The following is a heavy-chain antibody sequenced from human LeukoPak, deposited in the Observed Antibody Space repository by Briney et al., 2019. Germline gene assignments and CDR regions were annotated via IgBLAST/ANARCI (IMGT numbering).Heavy chain of an antibody. J-gene: IGHJ3*02. CDR3: ARDGVYRELRYFDWLAFDI. D-gene: IGHD3-9*01. CDR1: GGSISSSSYY. Sequence: SETLSLTCTVSGGSISSSSYYWGWIRQPPGKGLEWIGSIYYSGSTYYNPSLKSRVTISVDTSKNQFSLKLSSVTAADTAVYYCARDGVYRELRYFDWLAFDIWGQGTMVTVSS. V-gene: IGHV4-39*07. CDR2: IYYSGST.